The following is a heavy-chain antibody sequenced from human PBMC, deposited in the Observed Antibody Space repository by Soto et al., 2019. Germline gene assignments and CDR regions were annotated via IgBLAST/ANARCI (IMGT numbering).Heavy chain of an antibody. CDR2: ISWNSGSM. J-gene: IGHJ4*02. Sequence: EVQLVESGGGLVQPGRSLRLSCAASGFTFDDYAMHWVRQAPGKGLEWVSGISWNSGSMGYGDSVKGRFTISRDNAKNSLYLQMHSLKADDTALYYCAKDNGGYCDSSGNFDYWGQGTLVTVSS. D-gene: IGHD3-22*01. CDR3: AKDNGGYCDSSGNFDY. CDR1: GFTFDDYA. V-gene: IGHV3-9*01.